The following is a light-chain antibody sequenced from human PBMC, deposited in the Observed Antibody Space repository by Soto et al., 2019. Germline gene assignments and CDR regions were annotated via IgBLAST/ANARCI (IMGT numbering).Light chain of an antibody. J-gene: IGLJ1*01. V-gene: IGLV1-51*01. CDR2: DDD. Sequence: QPVLTHPRSVSAAPGQKLTISVSGSSSNIGGNSVSWYLRLPRTGPALILSDDDARASAIPDRFCGSKSGTAATLGITGFQTGDEADYYCGSWESSLSAYVFGTGTKV. CDR3: GSWESSLSAYV. CDR1: SSNIGGNS.